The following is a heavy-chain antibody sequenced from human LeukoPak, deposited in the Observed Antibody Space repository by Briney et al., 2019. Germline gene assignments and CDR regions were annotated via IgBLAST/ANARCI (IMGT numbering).Heavy chain of an antibody. Sequence: ASVKVSCKASGYTFTSYGISWVRQAPGQGLEWMGGIIPIFGTANYAQKFQGRVTITADESTSTAYMELSSLRSEDTAVYYCARARARRAYYDILTGSPPYPLDYWGQGTLVTVSS. CDR1: GYTFTSYG. D-gene: IGHD3-9*01. CDR3: ARARARRAYYDILTGSPPYPLDY. CDR2: IIPIFGTA. V-gene: IGHV1-69*13. J-gene: IGHJ4*02.